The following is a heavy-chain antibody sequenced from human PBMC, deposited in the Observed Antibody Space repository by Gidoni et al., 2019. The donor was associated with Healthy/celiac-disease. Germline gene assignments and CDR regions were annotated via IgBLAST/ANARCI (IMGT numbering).Heavy chain of an antibody. CDR1: GGTFSSYA. V-gene: IGHV1-69*01. CDR3: ARNYYDSSGYYYPTDIFDY. J-gene: IGHJ4*02. CDR2: IIPIFGTA. D-gene: IGHD3-22*01. Sequence: QVQLVQSGAEVKKPGSSVKVSCKASGGTFSSYAISWVRQAPGQGLEWMGGIIPIFGTANYAQKFQGRVTITADESTSTAYMELSSLRSEDTAVYYCARNYYDSSGYYYPTDIFDYWGQGTLVTVSS.